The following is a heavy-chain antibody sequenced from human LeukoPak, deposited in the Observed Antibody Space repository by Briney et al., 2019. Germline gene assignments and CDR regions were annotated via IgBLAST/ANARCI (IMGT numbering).Heavy chain of an antibody. V-gene: IGHV3-23*01. J-gene: IGHJ6*03. Sequence: PGRSLRLSCAASGFTFSSYAMSWVRQAPGKGLEWVSAISGSGGSTYYADSVKGRFTISRDNSKSTLYLQMNSLRAEDTAVYYCAKGPRYGGLVIIGYYYMDVWGKGTTVTVSS. D-gene: IGHD3/OR15-3a*01. CDR2: ISGSGGST. CDR1: GFTFSSYA. CDR3: AKGPRYGGLVIIGYYYMDV.